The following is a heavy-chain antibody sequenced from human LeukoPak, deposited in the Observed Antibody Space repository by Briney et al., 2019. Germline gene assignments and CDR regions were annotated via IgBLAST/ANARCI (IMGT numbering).Heavy chain of an antibody. Sequence: ASVKVSCKVSAYTLSDLPLHWVRQAPGKGLEWMGGFDPDDGETVYAQNFQGRVIMTEDTSTDTAYMKLSSLRSEDTAVYYCATSQQLLEETYAFDMRGQGTMVTLSS. V-gene: IGHV1-24*01. D-gene: IGHD6-13*01. CDR1: AYTLSDLP. CDR2: FDPDDGET. J-gene: IGHJ3*02. CDR3: ATSQQLLEETYAFDM.